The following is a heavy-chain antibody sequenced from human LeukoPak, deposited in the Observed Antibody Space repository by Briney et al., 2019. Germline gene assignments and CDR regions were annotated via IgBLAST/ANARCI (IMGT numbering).Heavy chain of an antibody. CDR1: GDSVSTNSAT. J-gene: IGHJ1*01. CDR2: TYYRSKWYN. V-gene: IGHV6-1*01. CDR3: ARIPYSSGWYYFQH. D-gene: IGHD6-19*01. Sequence: SQTLSLTCAISGDSVSTNSATWTWLRQSPSRGLEWLGRTYYRSKWYNDYAVSMKSRITINPDTSKNQFSLQLNSVTPEDTAVYYCARIPYSSGWYYFQHWGQGTLVTVSS.